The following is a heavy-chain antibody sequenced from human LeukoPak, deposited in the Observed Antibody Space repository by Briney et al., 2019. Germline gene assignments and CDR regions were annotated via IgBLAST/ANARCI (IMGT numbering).Heavy chain of an antibody. D-gene: IGHD3-9*01. V-gene: IGHV3-30*02. CDR3: TKDLGTEYNIFDY. CDR1: EFTFSAYA. J-gene: IGHJ4*02. CDR2: VRYGGNIK. Sequence: GGSLRLSCATSEFTFSAYAMHWIRQAPGRGLEWVAFVRYGGNIKYYADSVKGRFTISRDNSKNTLYLQMNSLRPDDTAVYYCTKDLGTEYNIFDYWGQGTLVAVSS.